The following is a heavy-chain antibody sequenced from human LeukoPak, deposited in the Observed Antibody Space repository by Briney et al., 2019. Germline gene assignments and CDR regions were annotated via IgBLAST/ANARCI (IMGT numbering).Heavy chain of an antibody. CDR3: VRSSRSSSPGY. V-gene: IGHV3-7*01. Sequence: GGSLRLSGAASGFAFSNYWMSWVRQAPGKGLEWVANIKQDGSDKQYVDSVKGRFTISRDNAKNSLYLQTDSLRVEDSAVYYCVRSSRSSSPGYWGQGTLVTVSS. CDR2: IKQDGSDK. CDR1: GFAFSNYW. D-gene: IGHD6-13*01. J-gene: IGHJ4*02.